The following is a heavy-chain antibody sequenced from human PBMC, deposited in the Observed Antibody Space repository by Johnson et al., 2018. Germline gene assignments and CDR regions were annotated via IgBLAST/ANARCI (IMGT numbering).Heavy chain of an antibody. CDR2: IIPTLGTT. Sequence: QVQLVESGPEVKKXGSSVKVSCKAPGDTFSTYSVGWVRQAPGQGLEWMGGIIPTLGTTESAQKFRARVTISADEATSTVYLELRSLRPDDTAMYYCASGPCNDGRCYPTLFQDWGQGTLVTVSS. CDR1: GDTFSTYS. CDR3: ASGPCNDGRCYPTLFQD. J-gene: IGHJ1*01. D-gene: IGHD2-15*01. V-gene: IGHV1-69*01.